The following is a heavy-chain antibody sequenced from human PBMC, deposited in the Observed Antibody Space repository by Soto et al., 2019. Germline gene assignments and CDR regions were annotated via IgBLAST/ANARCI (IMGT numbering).Heavy chain of an antibody. CDR1: GGSISSSSYY. Sequence: QLQLQESGPGLVKPSETLSLTCTVSGGSISSSSYYWGWIRQPPGKGLEWIGSIYYSGSTYYNPSLKSRVTIAVDTSKNQVSLKLSCVTGADTAVYYFARQRIDCSSNSCYRGWFDPWGQGTLVTVSS. CDR3: ARQRIDCSSNSCYRGWFDP. D-gene: IGHD2-2*01. V-gene: IGHV4-39*01. CDR2: IYYSGST. J-gene: IGHJ5*02.